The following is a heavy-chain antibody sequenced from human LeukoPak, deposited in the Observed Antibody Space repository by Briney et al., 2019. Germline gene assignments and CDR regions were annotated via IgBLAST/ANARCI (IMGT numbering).Heavy chain of an antibody. CDR3: ARAGSSSFLTDY. CDR2: ISSSSSYI. V-gene: IGHV3-21*01. Sequence: GGSLRLSCAASGFTFSSYSMNWVRQAPGKGLEWVSSISSSSSYIHYADSVKGRFTISRDNAKNPLYLQMNSLRAEDTAVYYCARAGSSSFLTDYWGQGTLVTVSS. D-gene: IGHD6-6*01. J-gene: IGHJ4*02. CDR1: GFTFSSYS.